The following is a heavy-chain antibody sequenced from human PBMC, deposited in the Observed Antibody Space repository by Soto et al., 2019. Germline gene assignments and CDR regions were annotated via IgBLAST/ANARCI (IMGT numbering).Heavy chain of an antibody. V-gene: IGHV3-23*01. Sequence: GGSLRLSCAASGFTFSSYAMSWVRQAPGKGLEWVSAISGSGGSTYYADSVKGRFTISRDNSKNTLYLQMNSLRAEDTAVYYCARQLVYGDQRDYYYYYGMDVWGQGTTVTVSS. D-gene: IGHD4-17*01. CDR2: ISGSGGST. J-gene: IGHJ6*02. CDR1: GFTFSSYA. CDR3: ARQLVYGDQRDYYYYYGMDV.